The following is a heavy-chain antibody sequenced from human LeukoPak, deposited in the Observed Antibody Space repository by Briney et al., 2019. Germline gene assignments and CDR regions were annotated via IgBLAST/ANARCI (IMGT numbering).Heavy chain of an antibody. D-gene: IGHD1-26*01. CDR2: INSNSGDT. Sequence: ASVKVSCKASGYTFTGYHMHWVRQAPGQGLEWMGWINSNSGDTSYTQKFQGRVTMTGDTSISTAYMELNRLSSDDTAVYYCARDGSLDYWGQGTLVTVSS. V-gene: IGHV1-2*02. J-gene: IGHJ4*02. CDR1: GYTFTGYH. CDR3: ARDGSLDY.